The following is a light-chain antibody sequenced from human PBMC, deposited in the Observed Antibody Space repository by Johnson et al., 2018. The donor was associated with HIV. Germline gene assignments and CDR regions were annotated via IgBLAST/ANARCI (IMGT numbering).Light chain of an antibody. CDR2: DNH. V-gene: IGLV1-51*01. Sequence: QSVLTQPPSVSAAPGQKVTISCSGSSSNIGNNYVSWYQQLPGTAPKLLIYDNHKRPSGIPDRFSGSKSGTSATLGITGLQTGDEADYYCATWDSSLSAPYVFGTGTKVTVL. J-gene: IGLJ1*01. CDR3: ATWDSSLSAPYV. CDR1: SSNIGNNY.